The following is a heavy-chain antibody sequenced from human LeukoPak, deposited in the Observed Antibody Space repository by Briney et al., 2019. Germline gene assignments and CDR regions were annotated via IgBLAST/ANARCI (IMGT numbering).Heavy chain of an antibody. CDR2: ISSSSSCI. J-gene: IGHJ4*02. V-gene: IGHV3-21*01. CDR1: GFTFSSYS. CDR3: ARGPYSSSWSQIVGATTTFDY. D-gene: IGHD1-26*01. Sequence: GGSLRLSCAASGFTFSSYSMNWVRQAPGKGLEWVSSISSSSSCIYYADSVKGRFTISRDNAKNSLYLQMNSLRAEDTAVYYCARGPYSSSWSQIVGATTTFDYWGQGTLVTVSS.